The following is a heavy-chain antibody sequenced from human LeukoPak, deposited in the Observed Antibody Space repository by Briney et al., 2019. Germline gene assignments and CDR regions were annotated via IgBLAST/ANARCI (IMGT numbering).Heavy chain of an antibody. D-gene: IGHD1-1*01. CDR2: IRSNGATA. Sequence: GGSLRLSCAASGFSFSSFAMTWVRQAPGKGLEWVSTIRSNGATAYNADSVKGRFTISRDNSKNTVYLQMNSLRVEDTAIYYCARGQTFDDGVFDSWGQGTLVTVSS. CDR1: GFSFSSFA. V-gene: IGHV3-23*01. CDR3: ARGQTFDDGVFDS. J-gene: IGHJ4*02.